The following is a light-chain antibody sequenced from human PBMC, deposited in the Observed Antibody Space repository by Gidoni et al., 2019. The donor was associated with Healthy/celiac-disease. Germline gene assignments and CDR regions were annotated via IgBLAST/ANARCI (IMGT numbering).Light chain of an antibody. J-gene: IGLJ2*01. CDR2: QDN. V-gene: IGLV3-1*01. CDR3: QAWDNNTVV. CDR1: KLGDKF. Sequence: SYELTQPPSVSVSPGQTASITCSGDKLGDKFASWYQQKPGQPPVLVIYQDNKRPSGIPELFSGSNSGNTATLTISGTQAMDEADYYCQAWDNNTVVFGGGTKLTVL.